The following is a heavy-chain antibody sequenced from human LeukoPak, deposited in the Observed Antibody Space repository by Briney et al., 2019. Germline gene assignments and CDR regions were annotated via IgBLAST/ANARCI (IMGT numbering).Heavy chain of an antibody. CDR2: IHYDGSNK. J-gene: IGHJ3*02. Sequence: GGSLRLSCAASGFTFSRYGMHWVRQAPGKGLEWVTFIHYDGSNKYYADSVKGRFTISRGSSENTLYLQMNSLTAEDTAVYYCAKANDFWSGPDAFDIWGLGTMVTVSS. CDR1: GFTFSRYG. CDR3: AKANDFWSGPDAFDI. D-gene: IGHD3-3*01. V-gene: IGHV3-30*02.